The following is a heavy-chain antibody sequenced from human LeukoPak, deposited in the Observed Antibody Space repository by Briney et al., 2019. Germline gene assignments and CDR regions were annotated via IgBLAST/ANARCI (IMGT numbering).Heavy chain of an antibody. Sequence: GSLRLSCAASGFTFSSSEMDWVRQAPGKGLEWVSYISDSSSTKTYTDSVRGRFTISRDNAKVSLYLQMSSLRAEDTAVYYCVKDTHIVVVTTKYYFDYWGQGTLVTVSS. D-gene: IGHD2-21*02. CDR2: ISDSSSTK. CDR1: GFTFSSSE. J-gene: IGHJ4*02. CDR3: VKDTHIVVVTTKYYFDY. V-gene: IGHV3-48*03.